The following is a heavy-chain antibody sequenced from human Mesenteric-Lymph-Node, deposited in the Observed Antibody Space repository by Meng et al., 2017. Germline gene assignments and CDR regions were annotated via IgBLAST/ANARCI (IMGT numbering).Heavy chain of an antibody. D-gene: IGHD6-13*01. Sequence: ASVKVSCKASGYTFTGYYMHWVRQAPGQGLEWMGWINPNSGGTNYAQKFQGRVTMTRDTSISTAYMELSRLRSDDTAVYYCARDGNGGSSWYERDAFDIWGQGTRVTGSS. J-gene: IGHJ3*02. V-gene: IGHV1-2*02. CDR1: GYTFTGYY. CDR2: INPNSGGT. CDR3: ARDGNGGSSWYERDAFDI.